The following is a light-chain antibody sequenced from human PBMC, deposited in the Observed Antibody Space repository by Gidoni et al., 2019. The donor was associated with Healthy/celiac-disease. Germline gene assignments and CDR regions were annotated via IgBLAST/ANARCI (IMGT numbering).Light chain of an antibody. CDR1: QNVLYSSNNKND. Sequence: DIVMTQSPDSLAGSLCERATINCKSSQNVLYSSNNKNDLAWYQQKPGQPPKLLIYWASTREAGVPDRFSGSGSGTDFTLTISSLQAEDVAVYYCQQYYSTHPTFGGGTKVEIK. V-gene: IGKV4-1*01. CDR2: WAS. CDR3: QQYYSTHPT. J-gene: IGKJ4*01.